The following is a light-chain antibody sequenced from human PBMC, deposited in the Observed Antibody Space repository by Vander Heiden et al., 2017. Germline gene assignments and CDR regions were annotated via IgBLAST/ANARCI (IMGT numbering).Light chain of an antibody. J-gene: IGLJ3*02. Sequence: SSEVTPPPSVSVSPGQTARITCSGDAFPNQYAYWDQQKPGKATVLVIYKDRERPAGIPERFSGSSSGTTGTVTISGGQEEDEADYYCQSEDSSDSWVFGGGTKLTVL. V-gene: IGLV3-25*03. CDR1: AFPNQY. CDR3: QSEDSSDSWV. CDR2: KDR.